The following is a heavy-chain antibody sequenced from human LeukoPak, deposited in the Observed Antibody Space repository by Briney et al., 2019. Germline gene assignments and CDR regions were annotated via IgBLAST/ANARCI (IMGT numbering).Heavy chain of an antibody. CDR1: GYTFTSYG. V-gene: IGHV1-18*01. CDR2: ISAYNGNT. CDR3: ARESRGYYDSSGYYWDY. D-gene: IGHD3-22*01. Sequence: ASVKVSCKASGYTFTSYGISWVRQAPGQGLEWMGWISAYNGNTNYAQKLQGRVTMTTDTSTSTAYTELRSLRSDDTAVYYCARESRGYYDSSGYYWDYWGQGTLVTVSS. J-gene: IGHJ4*02.